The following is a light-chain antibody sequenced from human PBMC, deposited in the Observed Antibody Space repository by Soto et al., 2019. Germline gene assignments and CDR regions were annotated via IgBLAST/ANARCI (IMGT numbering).Light chain of an antibody. J-gene: IGKJ1*01. Sequence: DIQMTQSPSTLSASVGDRVTITCRASQSISTWLAWYQQKPGKAPKLLIYTASSLESGVPSRFSGRGSRTEFTLTISSLQPDDFATYYCQQYNSYPWTFGQGTKVEIK. CDR2: TAS. V-gene: IGKV1-5*03. CDR1: QSISTW. CDR3: QQYNSYPWT.